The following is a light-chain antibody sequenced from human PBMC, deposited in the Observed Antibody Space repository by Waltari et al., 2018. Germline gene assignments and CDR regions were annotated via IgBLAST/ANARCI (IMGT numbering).Light chain of an antibody. CDR2: DAS. V-gene: IGKV1-13*02. CDR3: QQSYSSPYT. Sequence: IQLTQSPSSLSASLGDRVTITCRASQGINTALAWYQQKPGKAPNLLIYDASNLESGVPARFSGSGSGTDFTLTISSLQREDFATYFCQQSYSSPYTFGQGTKLEIK. J-gene: IGKJ2*01. CDR1: QGINTA.